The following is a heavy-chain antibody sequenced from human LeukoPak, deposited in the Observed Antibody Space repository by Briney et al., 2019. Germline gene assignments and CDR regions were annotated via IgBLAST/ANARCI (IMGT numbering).Heavy chain of an antibody. Sequence: PGGSLRLSCAASGFTFSSYGMHWVRQAPGKGLEWVAVISYDGSNKYYADSVKGRFTISRDNSKNTLYLQMNSPRAEDTAVYYCAKSRDTAMREYYFDYWGQGTLVTVSS. CDR2: ISYDGSNK. J-gene: IGHJ4*02. CDR1: GFTFSSYG. CDR3: AKSRDTAMREYYFDY. D-gene: IGHD5-18*01. V-gene: IGHV3-30*18.